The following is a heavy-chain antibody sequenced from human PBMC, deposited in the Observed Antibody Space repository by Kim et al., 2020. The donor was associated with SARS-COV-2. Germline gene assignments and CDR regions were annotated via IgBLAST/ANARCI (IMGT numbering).Heavy chain of an antibody. J-gene: IGHJ5*02. D-gene: IGHD6-13*01. CDR2: IYYSGST. CDR3: ARERGDPYSRAVRYGFDP. Sequence: SETLSLTCTVSGGSVSSGSYYWSWIRQPPGKGLEWIGYIYYSGSTNYNPSLKSRVTISVDTSKNQFSLKLSSVTAADTAVYYCARERGDPYSRAVRYGFDPWGQGTLVTVSS. CDR1: GGSVSSGSYY. V-gene: IGHV4-61*01.